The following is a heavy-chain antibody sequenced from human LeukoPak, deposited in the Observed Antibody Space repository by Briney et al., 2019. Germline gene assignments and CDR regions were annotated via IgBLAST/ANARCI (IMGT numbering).Heavy chain of an antibody. CDR1: GFTFSSSS. CDR3: VRDPSNTSGWKTWFDP. J-gene: IGHJ5*02. CDR2: ISAYNGDT. D-gene: IGHD6-19*01. Sequence: ASVKVSCKTSGFTFSSSSLQWVRQAPGQGLEWMGWISAYNGDTKYAQNLQGRVTLTTYTLTTTAYLELRSLTSDDTAVYYCVRDPSNTSGWKTWFDPWGQGTLVTVSS. V-gene: IGHV1-18*01.